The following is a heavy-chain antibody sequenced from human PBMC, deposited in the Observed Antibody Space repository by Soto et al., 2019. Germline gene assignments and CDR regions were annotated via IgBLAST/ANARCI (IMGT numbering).Heavy chain of an antibody. J-gene: IGHJ5*02. CDR2: IDWDDDK. D-gene: IGHD6-13*01. Sequence: SGPTLVNPTQTLTLTFTFSGFSLSTSGMCVSWIRQPPGKALEWLALIDWDDDKYYGTSLKTRLTISKDTSKNQVVLTMTNMDPVDTATYYCARTYSSSWSRNWFDPWGQGTLVTVSS. CDR3: ARTYSSSWSRNWFDP. V-gene: IGHV2-70*01. CDR1: GFSLSTSGMC.